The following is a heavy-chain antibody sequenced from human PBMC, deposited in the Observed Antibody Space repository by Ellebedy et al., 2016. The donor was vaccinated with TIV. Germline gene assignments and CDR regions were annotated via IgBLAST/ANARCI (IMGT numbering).Heavy chain of an antibody. CDR3: ARDSGSGAFDI. CDR2: IRQDGSRV. CDR1: GFTFSSYW. J-gene: IGHJ3*02. D-gene: IGHD3-10*01. V-gene: IGHV3-7*01. Sequence: PGGSLRLSCAASGFTFSSYWMTWVRQAPGKGLEWVAKIRQDGSRVNYVDSVKGRFTISRDNAKNSLHLQMNGLRAEDTAVYYCARDSGSGAFDIWGQGTLVTVSS.